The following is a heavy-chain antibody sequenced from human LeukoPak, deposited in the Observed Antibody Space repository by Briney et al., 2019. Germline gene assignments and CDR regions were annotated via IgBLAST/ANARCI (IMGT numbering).Heavy chain of an antibody. CDR1: GYSFTSYW. J-gene: IGHJ4*02. CDR3: ARSVGATTRDFDY. D-gene: IGHD1-26*01. Sequence: LGESLKIPCKGSGYSFTSYWIGWVRQMPGKGLEWMGIIYPGDSDTRYSPSFQGQVTISADKSISTAYLQWSSLKASDTTMYYCARSVGATTRDFDYWGQGTLVTVSS. CDR2: IYPGDSDT. V-gene: IGHV5-51*01.